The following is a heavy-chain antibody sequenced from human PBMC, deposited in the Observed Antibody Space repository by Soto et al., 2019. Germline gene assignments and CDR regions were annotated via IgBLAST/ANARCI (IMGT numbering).Heavy chain of an antibody. CDR3: ARAGEYSSSSFDY. D-gene: IGHD6-6*01. Sequence: LRLSCAASGFTFSSYSMNWVRHAPVKGLELVSSISSSSSYIYYADSVKGRFTISRDNAKNSLYLQMNSLRAEDTAVYYCARAGEYSSSSFDYWGQGTLVTVSS. CDR2: ISSSSSYI. J-gene: IGHJ4*02. V-gene: IGHV3-21*01. CDR1: GFTFSSYS.